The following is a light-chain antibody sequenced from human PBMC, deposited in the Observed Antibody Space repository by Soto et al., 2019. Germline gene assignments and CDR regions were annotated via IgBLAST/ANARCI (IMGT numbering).Light chain of an antibody. CDR1: QSVSTY. CDR3: QHRSNWPLT. J-gene: IGKJ4*01. V-gene: IGKV3-11*01. Sequence: DIVLTQSPATLSLSPGERATLSCRASQSVSTYLAWYQQKPGQAPRLLIYDASNRATGIPARFSGSGSGTDFTLNISSLEPEDFAVYYCQHRSNWPLTFGGGTKVEIK. CDR2: DAS.